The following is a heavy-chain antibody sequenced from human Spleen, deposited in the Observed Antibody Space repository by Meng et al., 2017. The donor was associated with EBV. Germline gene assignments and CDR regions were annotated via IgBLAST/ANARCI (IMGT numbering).Heavy chain of an antibody. Sequence: DVQLLESGGGLVQPGGSLRLSCAASGFTFSSYAMSWVRQAPGKGLEWVSGISYSGSTTYYADSVKGRFTISRDNSKNTLYLQMDSLRAEDTAVYYCARDVVDYFDYWGQGTLVTVSS. CDR3: ARDVVDYFDY. J-gene: IGHJ4*02. CDR2: ISYSGSTT. CDR1: GFTFSSYA. V-gene: IGHV3-23*01.